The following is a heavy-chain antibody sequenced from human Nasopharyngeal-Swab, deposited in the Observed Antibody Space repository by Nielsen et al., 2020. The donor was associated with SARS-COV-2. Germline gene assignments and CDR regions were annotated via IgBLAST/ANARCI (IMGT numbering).Heavy chain of an antibody. CDR1: GGTFSNYV. Sequence: ASVRVSCKASGGTFSNYVYTWVRQAPGQGLEWMGWISAYNGNTNYAQKLQGRVTMTTDTSTSTAYMELRSLRSDDTAVYYCARDDTIYDYVWGSYRPYAFDIWGQGAMVTVSS. CDR2: ISAYNGNT. J-gene: IGHJ3*02. V-gene: IGHV1-18*01. D-gene: IGHD3-16*02. CDR3: ARDDTIYDYVWGSYRPYAFDI.